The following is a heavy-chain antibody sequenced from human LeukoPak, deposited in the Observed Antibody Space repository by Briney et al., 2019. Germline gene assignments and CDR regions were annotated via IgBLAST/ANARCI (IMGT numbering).Heavy chain of an antibody. J-gene: IGHJ4*02. V-gene: IGHV4-34*01. CDR1: GGSSSGSY. Sequence: SGTLSLTCAVYGGSSSGSYWSWIRQPPGKGLEWIGEINHSGSTNYNPSLKSRITISVDTSKNQFSLKLSSVTAADTAVYYCARRHVVYSSSSDPYYFDYWGQGTLVTVSS. CDR3: ARRHVVYSSSSDPYYFDY. CDR2: INHSGST. D-gene: IGHD6-6*01.